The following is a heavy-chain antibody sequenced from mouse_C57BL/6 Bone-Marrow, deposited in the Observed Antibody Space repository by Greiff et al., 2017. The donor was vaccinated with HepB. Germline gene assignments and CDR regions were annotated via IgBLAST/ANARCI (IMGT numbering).Heavy chain of an antibody. Sequence: EVQLQQSGPELVKPGASVKISCKASGYTFTDYYMNWVKQSHGKSLEWIGDINPNNGGTSYNQKFKGKATLTVDKSSSTAYMELRSLTSEDSAVYYCARGLLRINYFDYWGQGTTLTVSS. D-gene: IGHD1-1*01. CDR3: ARGLLRINYFDY. CDR2: INPNNGGT. CDR1: GYTFTDYY. J-gene: IGHJ2*01. V-gene: IGHV1-26*01.